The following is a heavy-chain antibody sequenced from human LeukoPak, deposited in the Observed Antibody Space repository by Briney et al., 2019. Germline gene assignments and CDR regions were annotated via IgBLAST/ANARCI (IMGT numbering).Heavy chain of an antibody. D-gene: IGHD6-19*01. J-gene: IGHJ4*02. V-gene: IGHV3-30*18. CDR3: AKDRSTGWYAGFDY. CDR1: GFTFSSYG. Sequence: PGGSLRLSCAASGFTFSSYGIHWVRQAPGKGLEWVAVISYDGSNEYYADSVKGRFTISRDNSKSTLYLQMNSLRAEDTAVYYCAKDRSTGWYAGFDYWGQGTLVTVSS. CDR2: ISYDGSNE.